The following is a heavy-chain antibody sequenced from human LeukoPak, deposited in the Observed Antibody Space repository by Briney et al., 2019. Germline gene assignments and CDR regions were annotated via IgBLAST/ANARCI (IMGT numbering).Heavy chain of an antibody. CDR3: ARVGGSGSGDIDY. CDR2: INSDGSST. V-gene: IGHV3-74*01. J-gene: IGHJ4*02. D-gene: IGHD3-10*01. CDR1: GFTFSSYW. Sequence: AGGSLRLSCAASGFTFSSYWMHWVRQAPGKGLVWVSRINSDGSSTSYADSVKSRFTISRDNAKNTLYLQMNSLRAEDTAVYYCARVGGSGSGDIDYWGQGTLVTVSS.